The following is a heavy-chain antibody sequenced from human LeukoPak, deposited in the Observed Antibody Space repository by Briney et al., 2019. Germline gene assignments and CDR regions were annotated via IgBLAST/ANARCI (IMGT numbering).Heavy chain of an antibody. CDR2: ISSSSSYI. CDR1: GFTFSSYS. D-gene: IGHD6-19*01. Sequence: GGSLRLSCAASGFTFSSYSMNWVRQAPGKGLEWVSSISSSSSYIYYADSVKGRFTISRDNAKKSLYLQMNSLRAEDTAVYYCARDKGTGWYFLYWGQGTLVTVSS. V-gene: IGHV3-21*01. CDR3: ARDKGTGWYFLY. J-gene: IGHJ4*02.